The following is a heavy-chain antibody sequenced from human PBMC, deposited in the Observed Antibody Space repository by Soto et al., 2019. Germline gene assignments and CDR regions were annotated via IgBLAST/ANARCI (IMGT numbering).Heavy chain of an antibody. Sequence: QVQLVQSGAEMKKPGSSVKVSCQSSGGTFNTYAMNWVRQAPGQGPEWMGDISPVFGAANYAPKFQGRVTITADESTGTSYMQLSSLTSEYTALYFCAREVQVHTPAFVYWGQGTLVTVSS. CDR1: GGTFNTYA. D-gene: IGHD3-10*01. J-gene: IGHJ4*02. V-gene: IGHV1-69*19. CDR2: ISPVFGAA. CDR3: AREVQVHTPAFVY.